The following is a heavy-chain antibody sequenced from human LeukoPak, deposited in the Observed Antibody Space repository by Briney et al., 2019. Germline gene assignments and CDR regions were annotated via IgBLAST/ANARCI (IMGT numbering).Heavy chain of an antibody. Sequence: SETLSLTCTVSGGSISRYYWSWIRQPPGKGLEWIGYIYYSGSTNYNPSLKSRVTISVDTSKNQFSLKLSSVTAADTAVYYCARHYGYSSGFFDYWGQGTLVTVSS. J-gene: IGHJ4*02. CDR3: ARHYGYSSGFFDY. D-gene: IGHD6-19*01. V-gene: IGHV4-59*08. CDR1: GGSISRYY. CDR2: IYYSGST.